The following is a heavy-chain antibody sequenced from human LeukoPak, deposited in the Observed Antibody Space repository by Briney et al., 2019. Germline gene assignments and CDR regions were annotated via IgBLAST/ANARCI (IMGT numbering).Heavy chain of an antibody. D-gene: IGHD2-21*01. CDR3: AREVIGRFDP. Sequence: ASVKVSCKASGYTFTSYGISWVRQAPGQGLEWMGWISAYNGNTNYAQKLQGRVTMTRNTSISTAYMELSSLRSEDTAVYYCAREVIGRFDPWGQGTLVTVSS. CDR1: GYTFTSYG. V-gene: IGHV1-18*01. CDR2: ISAYNGNT. J-gene: IGHJ5*02.